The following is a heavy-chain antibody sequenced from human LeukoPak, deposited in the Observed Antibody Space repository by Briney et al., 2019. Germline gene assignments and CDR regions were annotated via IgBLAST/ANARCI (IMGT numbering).Heavy chain of an antibody. Sequence: PGGSLRLSCAASGFTFSSYGMHWVRQAPGKGLEWVAVISYDGSNKYYADSVKGRFTISRDNSKNTLYLQMNSLRAEDTAVYYCARDPDSSGWAFDYWGQGTLVTVSS. D-gene: IGHD6-19*01. CDR2: ISYDGSNK. V-gene: IGHV3-30*03. J-gene: IGHJ4*02. CDR3: ARDPDSSGWAFDY. CDR1: GFTFSSYG.